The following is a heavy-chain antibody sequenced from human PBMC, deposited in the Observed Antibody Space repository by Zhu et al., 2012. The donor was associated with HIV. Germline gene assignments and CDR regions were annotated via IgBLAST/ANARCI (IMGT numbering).Heavy chain of an antibody. CDR2: LHSSGTV. V-gene: IGHV4-4*07. CDR3: ARGGTMFGPPTS. CDR1: GASMSGFY. D-gene: IGHD3-16*01. Sequence: QVQLQESGPGLVKPSETLSPDCSVSGASMSGFYWTWVRHPAGKGLEWMGRLHSSGTVDYNPSLRSRITMSLDTSKRQFSLRLTSVAAADTATYYCARGGTMFGPPTSWGPGVLVTVSS. J-gene: IGHJ5*02.